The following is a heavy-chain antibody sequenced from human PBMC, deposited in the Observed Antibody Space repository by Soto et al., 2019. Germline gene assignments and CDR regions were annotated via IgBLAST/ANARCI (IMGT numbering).Heavy chain of an antibody. CDR3: ARKNGGYSSGWFHGMDV. V-gene: IGHV4-39*01. J-gene: IGHJ6*02. D-gene: IGHD6-19*01. CDR2: IYYSGST. Sequence: SLTCTVSGGSISSSSYYWGWIRQPPGKGLEWIGSIYYSGSTYYNPSLKSRVTISVDTSKNQFSLKLSSVTAADTAVYYCARKNGGYSSGWFHGMDVWGQGTTVTVSS. CDR1: GGSISSSSYY.